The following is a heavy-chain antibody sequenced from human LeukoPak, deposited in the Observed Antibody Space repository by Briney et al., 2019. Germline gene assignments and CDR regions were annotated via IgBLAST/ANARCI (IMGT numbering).Heavy chain of an antibody. J-gene: IGHJ4*02. CDR1: GFTFSSYA. Sequence: PGGSLRLSCAASGFTFSSYAMSWVRQAPGKGLEWVAVIFYDGSNKYYADSVKGRFTISRDSSKNTLYLQMNSLRAEDTAVYYCARVSTGWYHYFDSWGQGTLVTVSS. V-gene: IGHV3-30*03. CDR3: ARVSTGWYHYFDS. D-gene: IGHD6-19*01. CDR2: IFYDGSNK.